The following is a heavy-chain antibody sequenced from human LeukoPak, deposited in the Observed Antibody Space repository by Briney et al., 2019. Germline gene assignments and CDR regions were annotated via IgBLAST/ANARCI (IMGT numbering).Heavy chain of an antibody. V-gene: IGHV3-23*01. CDR3: AKVNLRGARYCSSTSCYFGAFDI. CDR2: ISGSGGST. Sequence: GGSLRLSCAASGFTFSSYAMSWVRQAPGKGLEWVSAISGSGGSTYYADSVKGRFTISRDNSKNTLYLQMNSLRAEDTAVYYCAKVNLRGARYCSSTSCYFGAFDIWGQGTMVTVSS. CDR1: GFTFSSYA. J-gene: IGHJ3*02. D-gene: IGHD2-2*01.